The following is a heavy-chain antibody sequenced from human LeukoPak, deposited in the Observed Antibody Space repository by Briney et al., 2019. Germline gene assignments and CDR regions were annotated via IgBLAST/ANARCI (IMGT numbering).Heavy chain of an antibody. V-gene: IGHV1-2*02. CDR2: INPNSGGT. CDR1: GYTFTGYY. J-gene: IGHJ5*02. Sequence: ASVKVSCKASGYTFTGYYMHWVRQAPGQGLEWMGWINPNSGGTNYAQKFQGRVTMTRDTSISTAYMELSRLRSDDTAVYYCARDILTGYYGAGFDPWGQGTLVTVSS. CDR3: ARDILTGYYGAGFDP. D-gene: IGHD3-9*01.